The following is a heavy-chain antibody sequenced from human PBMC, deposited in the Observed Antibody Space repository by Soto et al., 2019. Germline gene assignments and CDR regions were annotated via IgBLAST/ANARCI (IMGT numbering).Heavy chain of an antibody. Sequence: GGSLRLSCAASGFTFSSYEMNWVRQAPGKGLEWVSYISSSGSTIYYADSVKGRFTISRDNAKNSLYLQMNSLRAEDTAVYYCARELGLGSYYYYGMDAWGQGTTVTVSS. J-gene: IGHJ6*02. V-gene: IGHV3-48*03. CDR1: GFTFSSYE. CDR3: ARELGLGSYYYYGMDA. D-gene: IGHD5-12*01. CDR2: ISSSGSTI.